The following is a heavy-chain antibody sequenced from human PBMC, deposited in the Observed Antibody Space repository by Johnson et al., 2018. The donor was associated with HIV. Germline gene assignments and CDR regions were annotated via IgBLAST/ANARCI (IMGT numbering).Heavy chain of an antibody. Sequence: VQLVESGGGLVQPGGSLRLSCAASGFTFSSYAMHWVRQAPGKGLAWGSTISSSGGNTYYADSVKGRSTLPRANSKNTVSVQMSSLRAEDTAVYHCATAYCNGGSCYSHLDAFEIWGRGTMVTVSS. CDR1: GFTFSSYA. V-gene: IGHV3-23*04. D-gene: IGHD2-15*01. J-gene: IGHJ3*02. CDR2: ISSSGGNT. CDR3: ATAYCNGGSCYSHLDAFEI.